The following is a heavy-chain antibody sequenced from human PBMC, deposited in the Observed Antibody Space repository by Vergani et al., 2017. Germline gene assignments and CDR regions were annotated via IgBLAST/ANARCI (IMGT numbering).Heavy chain of an antibody. D-gene: IGHD6-13*01. CDR1: GFTFSSYS. Sequence: VQLVESGGGLVQPGGSLRLSCAASGFTFSSYSMNWIRQPPGKGLEWIGYIYYSGSTYYNPSLKSRVTISVDTSKNQFSLKLSSVTAADTAVYYCARGAFEGYSSSWDYYMDVWGKGTTVTVSS. J-gene: IGHJ6*03. CDR2: IYYSGST. CDR3: ARGAFEGYSSSWDYYMDV. V-gene: IGHV4-30-4*08.